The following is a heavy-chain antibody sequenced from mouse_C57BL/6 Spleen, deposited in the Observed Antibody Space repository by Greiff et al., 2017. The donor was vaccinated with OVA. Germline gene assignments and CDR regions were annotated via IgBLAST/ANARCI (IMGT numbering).Heavy chain of an antibody. CDR2: SYPGSGST. D-gene: IGHD1-1*01. V-gene: IGHV1-55*01. CDR1: GYTFTCYW. CDR3: ARRYGSSYDWYFGV. Sequence: LQQPGAELVKPGASVKMSCNASGYTFTCYWITWVKQRPGQGLEWIGDSYPGSGSTNYNEKFKSKATLTVDTSSSTAYMQLSSLTSEDSAGYCCARRYGSSYDWYFGVWGTGTTVTVSS. J-gene: IGHJ1*03.